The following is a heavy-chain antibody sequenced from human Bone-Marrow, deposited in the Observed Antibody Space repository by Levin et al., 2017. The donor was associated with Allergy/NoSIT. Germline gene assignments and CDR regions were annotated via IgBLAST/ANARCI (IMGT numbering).Heavy chain of an antibody. Sequence: PSETLSLTCTVSGDSVSSHYWSWIRQPPGKGLEWIGFINYSGNTYYNPSLRSRVTFSLDTSKNHFSLSLSSVTAADTAVYYCAREVAASVGPLDYWGQGTLVTVSS. CDR2: INYSGNT. V-gene: IGHV4-59*02. D-gene: IGHD2-15*01. CDR3: AREVAASVGPLDY. J-gene: IGHJ4*02. CDR1: GDSVSSHY.